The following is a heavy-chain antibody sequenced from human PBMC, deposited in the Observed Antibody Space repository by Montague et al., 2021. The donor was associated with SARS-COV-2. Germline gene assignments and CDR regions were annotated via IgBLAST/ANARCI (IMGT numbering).Heavy chain of an antibody. CDR3: ARFPTSYYYDSKAAPATPAAFVI. CDR2: IYYSGST. CDR1: GGSISSSSYY. V-gene: IGHV4-39*01. J-gene: IGHJ3*02. D-gene: IGHD3-22*01. Sequence: SETLSLTCTVSGGSISSSSYYWGWIRQPPGKGLEWIGCIYYSGSTYYNPSLKSRVTISVDTSKNQFSLKLSSVTAADTAVYYCARFPTSYYYDSKAAPATPAAFVIGGKGKRVTVSS.